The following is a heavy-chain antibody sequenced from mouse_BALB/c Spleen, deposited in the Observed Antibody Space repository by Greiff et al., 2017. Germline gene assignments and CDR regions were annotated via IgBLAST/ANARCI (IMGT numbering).Heavy chain of an antibody. CDR2: IDPYNGGT. CDR1: GYSFTDYN. D-gene: IGHD1-1*01. Sequence: EVKLVESGPELVKPGASVKVSCKASGYSFTDYNMYWVKQSHGKSLEWIGYIDPYNGGTSYNQKFKGKATLTVDKSSSTAFMHLNSLTSEDSAVYYCARWGIYYGSSPFAYWGQGTLVTVSA. CDR3: ARWGIYYGSSPFAY. J-gene: IGHJ3*01. V-gene: IGHV1S135*01.